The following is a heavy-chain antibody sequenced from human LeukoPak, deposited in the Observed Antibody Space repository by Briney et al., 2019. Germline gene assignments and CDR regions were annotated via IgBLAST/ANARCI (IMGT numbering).Heavy chain of an antibody. Sequence: GGSLRLTCAASGFTFSDYYMSWIRQAPGKGLEWLSYISNSGNTIYYADSVKGRFTISRDNAKNSLYLQMNSLRAEDTAVYYCARPYYYDSSGPFDYWGQGTLVTVSS. J-gene: IGHJ4*02. CDR1: GFTFSDYY. V-gene: IGHV3-11*04. CDR2: ISNSGNTI. CDR3: ARPYYYDSSGPFDY. D-gene: IGHD3-22*01.